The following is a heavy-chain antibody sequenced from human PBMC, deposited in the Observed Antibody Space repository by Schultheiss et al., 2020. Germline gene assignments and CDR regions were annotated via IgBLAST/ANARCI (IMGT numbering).Heavy chain of an antibody. V-gene: IGHV3-21*01. D-gene: IGHD5-18*01. CDR1: AFKFDDYA. Sequence: GGSLRLSCAASAFKFDDYAMHWVRQAPGKGLEWVSSISSSSSYIYYADSVKGRFTISRDNAKNSLYLQMNSLRAEDTAVYYCARDMAAMASYWGQGTLVTVSS. CDR2: ISSSSSYI. CDR3: ARDMAAMASY. J-gene: IGHJ4*02.